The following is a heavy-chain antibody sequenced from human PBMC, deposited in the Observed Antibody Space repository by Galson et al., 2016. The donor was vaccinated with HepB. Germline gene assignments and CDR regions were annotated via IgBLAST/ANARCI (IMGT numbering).Heavy chain of an antibody. Sequence: SLRLSCAASGFSFSNYDMYWVRQAPGKGLEWVSSIYTAGDTYYQDSVEGRFTVSRENAKNSLYLHMNSLRAGDTAVYYCVRGYYSSDWYRTSAYDFGMDVWGKGAPVTVSS. CDR2: IYTAGDT. V-gene: IGHV3-13*01. CDR1: GFSFSNYD. J-gene: IGHJ6*04. CDR3: VRGYYSSDWYRTSAYDFGMDV. D-gene: IGHD6-19*01.